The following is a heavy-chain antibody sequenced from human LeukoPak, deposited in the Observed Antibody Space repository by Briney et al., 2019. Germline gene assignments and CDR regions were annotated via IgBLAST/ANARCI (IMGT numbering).Heavy chain of an antibody. CDR2: IKHDGSEK. V-gene: IGHV3-7*03. J-gene: IGHJ6*04. CDR1: GLTVSDYW. CDR3: ATDRGLR. Sequence: PGGSLTLSCAASGLTVSDYWMYWVRQAPGKGLEWVANIKHDGSEKYYVDSVKGRFTISRDNAKNSLYLQMNSLRVEDTAVYYCATDRGLRWGKGTTVTVSS.